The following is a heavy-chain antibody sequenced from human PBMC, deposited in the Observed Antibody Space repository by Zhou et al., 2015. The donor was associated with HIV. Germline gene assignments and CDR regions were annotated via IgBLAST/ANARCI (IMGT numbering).Heavy chain of an antibody. CDR1: GYTFTSYY. J-gene: IGHJ6*02. D-gene: IGHD2-2*01. CDR3: AREKWTYCSSTSCPRGTYYYYYGMDV. V-gene: IGHV1-46*01. CDR2: INPSGGST. Sequence: QVQLVQSGAEVKKPGASVKVSCKASGYTFTSYYMHWVRQAPGQGLEWMGIINPSGGSTSYAQKFQGRVTMTRDTSTSTVYMELSSLRSEDTAVYYCAREKWTYCSSTSCPRGTYYYYYGMDVWGRRDHGHRLL.